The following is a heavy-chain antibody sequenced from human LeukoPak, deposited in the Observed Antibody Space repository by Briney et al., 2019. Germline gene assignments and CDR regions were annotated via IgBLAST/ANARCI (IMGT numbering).Heavy chain of an antibody. D-gene: IGHD3-9*01. CDR3: ATDQRYAFDY. V-gene: IGHV3-48*02. Sequence: GGSLRLSCATSGFSFTDHPMNWVRQAPGKGLEWISNIRTTAEGAKYAYYADSVKGRVTISRDDGKNTLYLHMNSLRDDDTAVYYCATDQRYAFDYWGQGILVTVSS. CDR2: IRTTAEGAKYA. J-gene: IGHJ4*02. CDR1: GFSFTDHP.